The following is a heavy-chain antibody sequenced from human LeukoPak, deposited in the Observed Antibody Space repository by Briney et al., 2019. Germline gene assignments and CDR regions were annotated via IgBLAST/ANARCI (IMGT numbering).Heavy chain of an antibody. CDR1: GYTFTSYG. CDR2: ISAYNGNT. CDR3: ARFRAYSSSWSSPMNFDY. Sequence: GASVKVSCKASGYTFTSYGISWVRQAPGQGLEWMGWISAYNGNTNYAQKLQGRVTMTTDTSTSTAYMELRSLRSDDTAVYYCARFRAYSSSWSSPMNFDYWGQGTLVTVSS. V-gene: IGHV1-18*01. J-gene: IGHJ4*02. D-gene: IGHD6-13*01.